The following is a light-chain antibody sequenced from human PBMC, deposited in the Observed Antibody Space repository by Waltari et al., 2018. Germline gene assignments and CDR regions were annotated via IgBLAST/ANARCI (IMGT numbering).Light chain of an antibody. V-gene: IGLV2-14*01. Sequence: QSALTQPASVSGSPGQSITISCTGTSSDVGGYHYVFWYQQHPGKAPKLMISEVSNRPSGVSDRFSGSKSGNTASLTISGLQAEDEAHYYCSSYTSSSTYVLFGGGTKLTVV. CDR2: EVS. CDR3: SSYTSSSTYVL. CDR1: SSDVGGYHY. J-gene: IGLJ2*01.